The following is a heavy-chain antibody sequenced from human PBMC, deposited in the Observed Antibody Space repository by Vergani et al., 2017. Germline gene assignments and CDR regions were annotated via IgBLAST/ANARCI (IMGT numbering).Heavy chain of an antibody. D-gene: IGHD6-6*01. J-gene: IGHJ3*02. CDR2: IYPGDSDT. V-gene: IGHV5-51*01. CDR3: ATKYSSSYDAFDI. Sequence: EVPLVQSGAEVKTPGESLKISCKGSGYSFTSYWNGWVRQMPGKGLEWMGIIYPGDSDTRYSLSVQGQVTISADKSISTAYLQGSSLKASDTAMYYCATKYSSSYDAFDIWGQGTMVTVSS. CDR1: GYSFTSYW.